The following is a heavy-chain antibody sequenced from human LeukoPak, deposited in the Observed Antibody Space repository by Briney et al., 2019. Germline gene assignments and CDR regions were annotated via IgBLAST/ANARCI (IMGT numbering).Heavy chain of an antibody. J-gene: IGHJ4*02. D-gene: IGHD3-10*01. Sequence: GGSLRLSCAASGFTFSSYWMHWVRQAPGKGLVWVSRINSDGSSTSYADSVKGRFTISRDNAKNTLYLQMNSLRAEDTAVYYCARSYYYGSGSAPAGYWGQGTLVTVSS. CDR3: ARSYYYGSGSAPAGY. CDR2: INSDGSST. V-gene: IGHV3-74*01. CDR1: GFTFSSYW.